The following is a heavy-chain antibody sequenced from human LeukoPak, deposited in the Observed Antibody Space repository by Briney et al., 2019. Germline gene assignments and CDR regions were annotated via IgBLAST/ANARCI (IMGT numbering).Heavy chain of an antibody. J-gene: IGHJ6*02. D-gene: IGHD6-6*01. Sequence: SETLSLTCTVSGGSMTNYYWTWIRQSPGKGLEWIGHTYYSGNTNYNPSLKSRVTISIDTSKNQFSLKLSSVTAADTAVYYCARQGYSSSSYYYYGMDVWGQGTTVTVSS. CDR2: TYYSGNT. V-gene: IGHV4-59*08. CDR3: ARQGYSSSSYYYYGMDV. CDR1: GGSMTNYY.